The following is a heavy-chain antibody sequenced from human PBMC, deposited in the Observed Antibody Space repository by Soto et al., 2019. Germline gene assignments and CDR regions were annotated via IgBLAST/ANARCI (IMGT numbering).Heavy chain of an antibody. CDR2: ISGSGGST. J-gene: IGHJ4*02. D-gene: IGHD6-19*01. Sequence: EAQLLESGGDLVQSGGSLRLSCAASGFTFSIYGMTWVRQAPGKGVEWVSAISGSGGSTYYADSVKGRFSISRDNSNNMLYLQMNSLRVEDTAVYYCAKRDQQCWGQGTLVTVSS. CDR3: AKRDQQC. V-gene: IGHV3-23*01. CDR1: GFTFSIYG.